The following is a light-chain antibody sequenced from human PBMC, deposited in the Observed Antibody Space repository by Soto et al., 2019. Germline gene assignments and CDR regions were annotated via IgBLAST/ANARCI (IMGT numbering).Light chain of an antibody. CDR2: GAS. CDR1: QSVSSD. J-gene: IGKJ1*01. CDR3: QQYNNWQGT. Sequence: EIMMKQSPATLSVSQGERATLSCRASQSVSSDLAWYHQKPGQAPRLLIYGASTRATGIPARFSGSGSGTEFTLTISSLQSEDFAVYYCQQYNNWQGTFGQGTKVDIK. V-gene: IGKV3-15*01.